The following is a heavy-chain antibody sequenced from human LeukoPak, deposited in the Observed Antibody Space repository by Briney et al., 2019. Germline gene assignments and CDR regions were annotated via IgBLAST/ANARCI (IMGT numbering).Heavy chain of an antibody. D-gene: IGHD2-21*02. V-gene: IGHV3-74*01. Sequence: GGSLRLSCEASGFTFSSYWMHWVRQGPGKGLAWVSRINGDGNSTSYADSVKGRLIISRDNAKNTLYLQMNSLRDEDTAVYYCARGDHISRVPDCVDRWGQGTLVTVSS. CDR2: INGDGNST. CDR1: GFTFSSYW. J-gene: IGHJ5*02. CDR3: ARGDHISRVPDCVDR.